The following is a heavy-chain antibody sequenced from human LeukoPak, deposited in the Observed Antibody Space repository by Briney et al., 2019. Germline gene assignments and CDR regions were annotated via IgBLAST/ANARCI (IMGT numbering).Heavy chain of an antibody. V-gene: IGHV1-24*01. D-gene: IGHD1-26*01. J-gene: IGHJ4*02. CDR1: GYTLTELS. CDR2: FDPEDGET. Sequence: ASVKVSCKVSGYTLTELSMHWVRQAPGKGLEWMGDFDPEDGETIYAQKFQGRVTMTEDTSTDTAYMGLSSLRSEDTAVYYCATLYSGSYTLGYWGQGTLVTVSS. CDR3: ATLYSGSYTLGY.